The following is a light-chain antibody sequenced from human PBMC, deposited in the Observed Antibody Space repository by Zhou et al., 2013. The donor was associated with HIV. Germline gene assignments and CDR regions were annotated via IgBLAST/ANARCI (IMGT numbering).Light chain of an antibody. CDR3: QQCDNYSIT. CDR2: RAS. J-gene: IGKJ5*01. Sequence: DIQMTQSPSTLSASVGDTVTITCRASQSVGSWLAWFQQTPGKAPRLLIQRASTLVSGVPSRFSGSGSGTEFTLTISSLQPDDFATYYCQQCDNYSITFGQGTRLEIK. CDR1: QSVGSW. V-gene: IGKV1-5*03.